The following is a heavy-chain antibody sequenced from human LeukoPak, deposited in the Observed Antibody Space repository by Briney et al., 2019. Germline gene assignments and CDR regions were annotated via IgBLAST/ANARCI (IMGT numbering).Heavy chain of an antibody. D-gene: IGHD2-15*01. Sequence: PSETLSLTCTVSGGSVSSGSYYWSWIRQPPGKGLEWIAYIYYSGSTNYNPSLKSRVTISVDTSENQFSLKLSSVTAADTAVYYCARGYCSGGSCYYDYWGQGTLVTASS. CDR2: IYYSGST. J-gene: IGHJ4*02. CDR1: GGSVSSGSYY. CDR3: ARGYCSGGSCYYDY. V-gene: IGHV4-61*01.